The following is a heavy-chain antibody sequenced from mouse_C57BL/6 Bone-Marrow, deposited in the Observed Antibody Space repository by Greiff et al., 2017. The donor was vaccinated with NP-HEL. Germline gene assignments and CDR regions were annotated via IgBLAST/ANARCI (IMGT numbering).Heavy chain of an antibody. V-gene: IGHV1-81*01. J-gene: IGHJ4*01. D-gene: IGHD1-1*01. CDR2: IYPRSGNT. Sequence: VQLVESGAELARPGASVKLSCKASGYTFTSYGISWVKQRTGQGLEWIGEIYPRSGNTYYNEKFKGKATLTADKSSSTAYMELRSLTSEDSAVYFCARPTVVEAMDYWGQGTSVTVSS. CDR1: GYTFTSYG. CDR3: ARPTVVEAMDY.